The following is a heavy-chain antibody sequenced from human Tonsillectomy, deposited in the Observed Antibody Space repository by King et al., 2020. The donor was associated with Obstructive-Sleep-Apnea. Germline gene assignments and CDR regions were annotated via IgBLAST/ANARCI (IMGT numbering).Heavy chain of an antibody. V-gene: IGHV3-23*01. Sequence: VQLLESGGGLVQPGGSLRLSCAASGFPFSSYAMSWVRQVPGKGLEWVSAISGSGGSTYYADSVKGRFTISRDNSKNTLYLQMNSLRAEDTAVYYCAKFMGTHMVATIIDYWGQGTLVTVSS. CDR2: ISGSGGST. CDR1: GFPFSSYA. D-gene: IGHD5-12*01. CDR3: AKFMGTHMVATIIDY. J-gene: IGHJ4*02.